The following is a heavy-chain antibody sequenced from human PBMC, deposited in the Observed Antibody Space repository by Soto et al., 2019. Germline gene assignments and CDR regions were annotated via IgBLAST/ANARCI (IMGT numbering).Heavy chain of an antibody. D-gene: IGHD4-4*01. CDR3: AKDLRGNYVSWFDP. J-gene: IGHJ5*02. CDR1: GFTFDDYA. CDR2: ISWNSGSI. Sequence: EVQLVESGGGLVQPGRSLRLSCAASGFTFDDYAMHWVRQAPGKGLEWVSGISWNSGSIGYADSVKGRFTISRDNSKNTLYLQMNSLRAEDTAAYYCAKDLRGNYVSWFDPWGQGTLVTVSS. V-gene: IGHV3-9*01.